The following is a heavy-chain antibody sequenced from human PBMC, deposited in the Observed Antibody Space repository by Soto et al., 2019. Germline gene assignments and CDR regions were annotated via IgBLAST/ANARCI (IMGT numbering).Heavy chain of an antibody. V-gene: IGHV1-3*01. CDR1: GDTFTSYA. CDR2: IIPSNGDT. CDR3: LWGYYFEY. J-gene: IGHJ4*02. Sequence: QVQLVQSGAEVKKPGASVKVSCKASGDTFTSYAFHWVRQAPGQRFEWMGWIIPSNGDTKYSQKFQGRVTITRDTSASTAYMELSSLRSEDTAVYYCLWGYYFEYWGQGTLVTVSS. D-gene: IGHD2-21*01.